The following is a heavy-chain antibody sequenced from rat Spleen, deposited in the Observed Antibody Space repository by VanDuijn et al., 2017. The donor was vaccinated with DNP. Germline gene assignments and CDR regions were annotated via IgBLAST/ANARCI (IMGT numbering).Heavy chain of an antibody. CDR2: INMGSGGT. D-gene: IGHD1-11*01. CDR3: TTGFDYGGYRDNWFAY. Sequence: QVQLQQSGAELAKPGSSVMISCRASGYTFTTYYIGWIKQTTRQGLEFIGYINMGSGGTNYNEKFKGKATLTVGKSSSTAFMQLSSLTPDDSAVYYCTTGFDYGGYRDNWFAYWGQGTLVTVSS. CDR1: GYTFTTYY. J-gene: IGHJ3*01. V-gene: IGHV1-43*01.